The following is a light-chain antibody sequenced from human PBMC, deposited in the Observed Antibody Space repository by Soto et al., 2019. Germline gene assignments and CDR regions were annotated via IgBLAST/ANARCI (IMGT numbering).Light chain of an antibody. Sequence: EIVLTQSPATLSLSPGERATLSCRASQSVSSYLAWYQQNPGQAPRLLIYDASNRATGIPARFSGSGSGTDFTLTISSLEREDLAAHYSQQRSNWPHPTFGGRTKVDIK. CDR2: DAS. CDR1: QSVSSY. V-gene: IGKV3-11*01. CDR3: QQRSNWPHPT. J-gene: IGKJ4*01.